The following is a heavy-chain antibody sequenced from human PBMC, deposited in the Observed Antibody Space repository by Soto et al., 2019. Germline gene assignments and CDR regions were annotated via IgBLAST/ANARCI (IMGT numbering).Heavy chain of an antibody. CDR2: IYYSGST. J-gene: IGHJ5*02. CDR3: ERDKGPCRSKSCYTGYNWFDP. V-gene: IGHV4-59*12. Sequence: PSETLSLTCSVSGDSINGYYWSWIRQPPGKGLEWVGYIYYSGSTNYNPSLKSRVTISVDTSKNQFSLKLSSVTAADTAVYYCERDKGPCRSKSCYTGYNWFDPWGQGTLVTVSS. D-gene: IGHD2-2*02. CDR1: GDSINGYY.